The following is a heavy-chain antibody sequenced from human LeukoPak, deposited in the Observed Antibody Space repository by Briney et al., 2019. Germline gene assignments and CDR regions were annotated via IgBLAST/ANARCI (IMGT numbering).Heavy chain of an antibody. CDR1: GYSFTSYR. V-gene: IGHV5-51*01. D-gene: IGHD6-19*01. CDR2: IYPGDSDT. CDR3: ARPRAVAGRGAFDI. Sequence: GESLKISCKGSGYSFTSYRIGWVRQMPGKGLEWIGIIYPGDSDTRYSPSFQGQVTISADKSISTAYLQWSSLKASDTAMYYCARPRAVAGRGAFDIWGQGTMVTVSS. J-gene: IGHJ3*02.